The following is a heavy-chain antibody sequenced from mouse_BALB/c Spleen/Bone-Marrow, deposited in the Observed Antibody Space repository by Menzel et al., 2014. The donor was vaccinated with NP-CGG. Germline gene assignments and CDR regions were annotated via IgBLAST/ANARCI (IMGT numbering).Heavy chain of an antibody. CDR1: GYTFXSYV. D-gene: IGHD2-14*01. J-gene: IGHJ3*01. V-gene: IGHV1-14*01. Sequence: VQLQQSGPELVKPGASVKMSCKASGYTFXSYVTHWVKQKPGQGLEWIGYINPYNDGTKYNEKFKGKATLTSDKSSSTACMELSSLTSEDSAVYYCARGGRYDGFAYWGQGTLVTVSA. CDR2: INPYNDGT. CDR3: ARGGRYDGFAY.